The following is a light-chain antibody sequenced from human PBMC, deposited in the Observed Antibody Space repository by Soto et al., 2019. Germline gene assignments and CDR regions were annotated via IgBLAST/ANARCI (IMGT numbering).Light chain of an antibody. CDR1: QSVSSY. Sequence: EIVLTQSPATLSLSPGERATLSCRASQSVSSYLAWYQQKPGQAPRLLIYDAYNRATGIPARFSGSWSGTDFTHTISSLEPEDFAVYYCQQRSNLPQTFGQGTNLEIK. CDR2: DAY. CDR3: QQRSNLPQT. J-gene: IGKJ2*01. V-gene: IGKV3-11*01.